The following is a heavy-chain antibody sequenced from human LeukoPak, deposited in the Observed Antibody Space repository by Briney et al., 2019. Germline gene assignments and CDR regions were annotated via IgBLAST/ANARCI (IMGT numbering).Heavy chain of an antibody. CDR1: GGSICSYY. D-gene: IGHD6-19*01. CDR3: ARDRIAVAGNYYYYYGMDV. V-gene: IGHV4-59*01. CDR2: IYYSGST. Sequence: PSETLSLTCTVSGGSICSYYWSWIRQPPGKGLEWIGYIYYSGSTNYNPSLKSRVAISVDTSKNQFSLKLSSVTAADTAVYYCARDRIAVAGNYYYYYGMDVWGQGTTVTVSS. J-gene: IGHJ6*02.